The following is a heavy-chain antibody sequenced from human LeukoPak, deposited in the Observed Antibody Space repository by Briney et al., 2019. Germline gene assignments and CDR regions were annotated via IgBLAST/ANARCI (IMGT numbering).Heavy chain of an antibody. CDR1: GGSISSYY. CDR3: ARSAYYYDSSGYYYGFGAFDI. D-gene: IGHD3-22*01. V-gene: IGHV4-4*07. CDR2: IYTSGST. Sequence: SETLSLTCTVSGGSISSYYWSWIRQPAGKGLEWIGRIYTSGSTNYNPSLKSRVTMSVDTSKNQFSLKLSSVTAADTAVYYCARSAYYYDSSGYYYGFGAFDIWGQGTMVTVSS. J-gene: IGHJ3*02.